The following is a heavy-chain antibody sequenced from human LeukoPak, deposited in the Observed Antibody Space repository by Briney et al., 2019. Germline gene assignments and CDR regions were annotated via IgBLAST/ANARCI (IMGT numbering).Heavy chain of an antibody. D-gene: IGHD2-15*01. Sequence: KPSETLSLTCAVYGGSFSGYYWSWIRQPPGKGLEWIGEINHSGSTNYNPSLKSRVTISVDTSKNQFSLKLSSVTAADTAVYYCARLRCSGGSCYSAVYYYYGMDVWGQGTTVTVSS. V-gene: IGHV4-34*01. CDR1: GGSFSGYY. CDR2: INHSGST. J-gene: IGHJ6*02. CDR3: ARLRCSGGSCYSAVYYYYGMDV.